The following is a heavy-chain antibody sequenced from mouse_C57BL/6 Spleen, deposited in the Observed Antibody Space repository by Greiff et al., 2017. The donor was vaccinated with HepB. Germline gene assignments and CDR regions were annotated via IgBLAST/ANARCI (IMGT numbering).Heavy chain of an antibody. Sequence: ESGPGILQPSQTLSLTCSFSGFSLSTFGMGVGWIRQPSGKGLEWLAHIWWDDDKYYNPALKSRLTISKDTSKNQVFLKIANVDTADTATYYCARMRAITTVVAEDFDVWGTGTTVTVSS. CDR2: IWWDDDK. J-gene: IGHJ1*03. D-gene: IGHD1-1*01. V-gene: IGHV8-8*01. CDR3: ARMRAITTVVAEDFDV. CDR1: GFSLSTFGMG.